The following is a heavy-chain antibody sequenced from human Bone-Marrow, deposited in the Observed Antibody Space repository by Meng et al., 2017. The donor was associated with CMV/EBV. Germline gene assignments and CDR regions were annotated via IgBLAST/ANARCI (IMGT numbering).Heavy chain of an antibody. Sequence: GESLKISCAASGFTFSSYWMSWVRQAPGKGLEWVANIKQDGSEKYYVDSVKGRFTISRDNAKNSLYLQMNSLRAEDTAVYYCARDLWVLEDTAMVSNYYYYYGMDVWGQGTTVTV. J-gene: IGHJ6*02. CDR2: IKQDGSEK. CDR3: ARDLWVLEDTAMVSNYYYYYGMDV. D-gene: IGHD5-18*01. V-gene: IGHV3-7*01. CDR1: GFTFSSYW.